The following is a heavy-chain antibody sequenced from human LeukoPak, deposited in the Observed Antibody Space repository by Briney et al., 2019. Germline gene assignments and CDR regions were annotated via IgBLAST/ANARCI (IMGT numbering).Heavy chain of an antibody. J-gene: IGHJ4*02. CDR1: GFSFSSYW. D-gene: IGHD6-19*01. Sequence: GGSLRLSCAASGFSFSSYWMHWVRQAPGKGLVWVSRINSEGSIANYADYVRGRFTISRDNAKNALFLQMNSLRADDTAVYYCARPTSGWSPFAYWGQGTLATVSS. CDR3: ARPTSGWSPFAY. V-gene: IGHV3-74*01. CDR2: INSEGSIA.